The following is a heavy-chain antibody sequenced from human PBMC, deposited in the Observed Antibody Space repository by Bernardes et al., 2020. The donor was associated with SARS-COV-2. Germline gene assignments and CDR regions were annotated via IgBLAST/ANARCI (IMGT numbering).Heavy chain of an antibody. CDR3: ARDPNIQISVSGTGFDY. V-gene: IGHV3-33*01. CDR1: GFTFSSNG. J-gene: IGHJ4*02. CDR2: IWEEGKNT. D-gene: IGHD6-19*01. Sequence: GGSLRPSCAASGFTFSSNGMHWVRQAPGKGLEWVAVIWEEGKNTNYADSVKGRFTISRDNSKNTLYLQMNSLRAEDTAVYYCARDPNIQISVSGTGFDYWGQGTLVTVSS.